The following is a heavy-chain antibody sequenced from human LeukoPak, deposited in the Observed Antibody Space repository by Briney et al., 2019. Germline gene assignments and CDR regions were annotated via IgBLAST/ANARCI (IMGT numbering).Heavy chain of an antibody. D-gene: IGHD4-23*01. J-gene: IGHJ6*03. CDR3: ARIGWGCCGNFAYYYYYMDV. CDR1: GYTFTSYD. CDR2: MNPNSGNT. Sequence: AASVKVSCKASGYTFTSYDINWVRQATGQGLEWMGWMNPNSGNTGYAQKFQGRVTMTRNTSISTAYMELSSLRSEATAVYYCARIGWGCCGNFAYYYYYMDVWGKGTTVTVSS. V-gene: IGHV1-8*01.